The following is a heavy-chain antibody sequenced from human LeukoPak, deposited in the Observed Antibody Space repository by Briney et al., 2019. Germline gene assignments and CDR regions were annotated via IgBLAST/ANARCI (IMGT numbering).Heavy chain of an antibody. V-gene: IGHV1-2*02. CDR3: ARMRPRLLAGAFDI. J-gene: IGHJ3*02. CDR1: GYTFTGYY. Sequence: VSVKVSCKASGYTFTGYYMHWVRQAPGQGLEWMGWINPNSGGTNYAQKFQGRVTMTRDTSISTAYMELSRLRSDDTAVYYCARMRPRLLAGAFDIWGQGTMVTVSS. CDR2: INPNSGGT.